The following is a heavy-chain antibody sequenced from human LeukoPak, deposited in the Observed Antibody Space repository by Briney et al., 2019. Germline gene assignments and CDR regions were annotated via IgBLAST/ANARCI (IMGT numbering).Heavy chain of an antibody. D-gene: IGHD4-23*01. J-gene: IGHJ3*02. V-gene: IGHV1-8*03. CDR3: GRTPSLTVGDPFEI. Sequence: ASVKVSCKASGYTFTSYDINWVRQATGQGLEWMGWMNPNSGNTGYAQKFQGRVTITRNTSISTAYMELSSLRSEDTAVYYCGRTPSLTVGDPFEIWAKGQWSPSLQ. CDR2: MNPNSGNT. CDR1: GYTFTSYD.